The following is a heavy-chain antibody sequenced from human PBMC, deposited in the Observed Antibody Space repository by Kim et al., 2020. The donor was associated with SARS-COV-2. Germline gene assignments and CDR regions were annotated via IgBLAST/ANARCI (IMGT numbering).Heavy chain of an antibody. J-gene: IGHJ6*02. Sequence: YADSVKGRFSISGDNSKNTLYLQMTSLRAEDTAVYYCAKLKTTSCYSAMDVWGQGTTVTVSS. V-gene: IGHV3-23*01. D-gene: IGHD2-2*02. CDR3: AKLKTTSCYSAMDV.